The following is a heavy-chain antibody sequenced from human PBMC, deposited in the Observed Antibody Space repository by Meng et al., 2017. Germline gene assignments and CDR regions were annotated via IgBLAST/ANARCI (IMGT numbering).Heavy chain of an antibody. V-gene: IGHV3-53*02. CDR3: ARGGSYYSY. J-gene: IGHJ4*02. Sequence: VVIGGDFHRPGWSLRPYCEAPGFTVSRNYMGWGRQDPGKGLEWVSVIYSGGNTYYADSVKGRFTISRDNSKNTLYLQMNSLRAEDTAVYYCARGGSYYSYWGQGTLVTVSS. D-gene: IGHD1-26*01. CDR1: GFTVSRNY. CDR2: IYSGGNT.